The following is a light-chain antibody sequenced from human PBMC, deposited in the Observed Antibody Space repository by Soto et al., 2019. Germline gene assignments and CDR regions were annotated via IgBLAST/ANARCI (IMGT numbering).Light chain of an antibody. CDR1: QSVSSY. J-gene: IGKJ2*01. V-gene: IGKV3-11*01. CDR3: QQRSNWPRYT. Sequence: EIVLTQSPATLSLSPGVRATLSCRASQSVSSYLAWYQQKPVQAPRLLIYDASSRATGIPARFSGSGSGTDFTLTISSLEPEDFAVYYCQQRSNWPRYTFGHGTKLEIK. CDR2: DAS.